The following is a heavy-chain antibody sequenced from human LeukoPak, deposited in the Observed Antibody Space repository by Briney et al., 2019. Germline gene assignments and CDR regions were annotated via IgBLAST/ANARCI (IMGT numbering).Heavy chain of an antibody. V-gene: IGHV4-59*01. CDR3: ARIRVNAFDI. J-gene: IGHJ3*02. CDR2: IYYSGTT. Sequence: PSETLSLTCDVYGDTFSGYYWTWIRQPPGKGLEWIGYIYYSGTTNYNPSLKSRVTMSVDTSKSQFSLKLSSVTAADTAVYYCARIRVNAFDIWGQGTMVTVSS. CDR1: GDTFSGYY. D-gene: IGHD3-10*01.